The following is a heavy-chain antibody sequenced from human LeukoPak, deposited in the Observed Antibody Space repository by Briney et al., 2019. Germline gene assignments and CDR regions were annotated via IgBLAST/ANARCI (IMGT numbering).Heavy chain of an antibody. CDR3: ARPTVVTTINRFDS. D-gene: IGHD2-21*02. Sequence: SETLSLTCTVSGYSISSGYYWGWIRQPPGKGLEWIGTIYHRGSTYYSPSLKSRVTISVDTSKNQFSLKLSSVTAADTAVYYCARPTVVTTINRFDSWGQGTLVTVSS. CDR1: GYSISSGYY. V-gene: IGHV4-38-2*02. J-gene: IGHJ4*02. CDR2: IYHRGST.